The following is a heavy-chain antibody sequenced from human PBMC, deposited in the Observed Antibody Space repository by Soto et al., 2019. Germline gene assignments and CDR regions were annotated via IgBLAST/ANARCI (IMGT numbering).Heavy chain of an antibody. CDR1: GYSFISYW. V-gene: IGHV5-51*01. D-gene: IGHD3-9*01. CDR3: ASPGYDMGSYYI. CDR2: VYPGDSDT. Sequence: EVQLVQSGAEVKQPGESLKISCKASGYSFISYWIGCVRQMPGQGLEWMGIVYPGDSDTRYSPSFHDQVTIYADKSINTADLPWRSLRDPDTAMYYCASPGYDMGSYYIWGQGTMVTVSS. J-gene: IGHJ3*02.